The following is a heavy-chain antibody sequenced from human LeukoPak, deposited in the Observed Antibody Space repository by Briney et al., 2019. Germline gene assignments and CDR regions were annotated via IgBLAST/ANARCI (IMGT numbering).Heavy chain of an antibody. CDR3: ARRYYYDSSGYLSSYYYMDV. CDR1: GYTFTGYY. CDR2: INPNSGGT. J-gene: IGHJ6*03. D-gene: IGHD3-22*01. V-gene: IGHV1-2*06. Sequence: ASVKVSCKASGYTFTGYYMHWVRQAPGQGLECMGRINPNSGGTNYAQKFQGRVTMTRDTSISTAYMELSRLRPDDTAVYYCARRYYYDSSGYLSSYYYMDVWGTGTTVTVSS.